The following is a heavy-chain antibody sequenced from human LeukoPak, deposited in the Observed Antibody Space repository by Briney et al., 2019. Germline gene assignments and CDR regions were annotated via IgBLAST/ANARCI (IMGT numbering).Heavy chain of an antibody. CDR3: AGEVRSSGLFDP. J-gene: IGHJ5*02. CDR1: GFTFSSYS. D-gene: IGHD3-22*01. CDR2: ISSSSSYI. V-gene: IGHV3-21*01. Sequence: PGGSLRLSCAASGFTFSSYSMNWVRQAPGKGLEWVSSISSSSSYIYYADSVKGRFTISRDNAKNSLYLQMNSLRAEDTAVYYCAGEVRSSGLFDPWGQGTLVTVSS.